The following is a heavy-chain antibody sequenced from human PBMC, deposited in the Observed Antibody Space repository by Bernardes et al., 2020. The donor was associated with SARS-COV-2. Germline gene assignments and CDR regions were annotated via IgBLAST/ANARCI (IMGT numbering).Heavy chain of an antibody. CDR2: MNPNSGNT. CDR3: ARFPTVTTTGPFDY. V-gene: IGHV1-8*01. Sequence: ASVKVSCKASGYTFTSYDINWVRQPTGQGLEWMGWMNPNSGNTGYAQKFQGRVTMTRNTSISTAYMELSSLRSEDTAVYYCARFPTVTTTGPFDYWGQGTLVTVSS. CDR1: GYTFTSYD. D-gene: IGHD4-17*01. J-gene: IGHJ4*02.